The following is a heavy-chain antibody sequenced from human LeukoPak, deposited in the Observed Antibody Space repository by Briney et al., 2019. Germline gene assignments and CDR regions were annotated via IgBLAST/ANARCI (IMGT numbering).Heavy chain of an antibody. Sequence: SETLSLTCTVSGGSISSYYSSWIRHRPGKGLEWIGYIYYSGSTNYNPSLKSRVTISVDTSKNQFSLKLSSVTAADTAVYYCARTAMAQTFDYWGQGTLVTVSS. CDR3: ARTAMAQTFDY. D-gene: IGHD5-18*01. CDR1: GGSISSYY. V-gene: IGHV4-59*01. CDR2: IYYSGST. J-gene: IGHJ4*02.